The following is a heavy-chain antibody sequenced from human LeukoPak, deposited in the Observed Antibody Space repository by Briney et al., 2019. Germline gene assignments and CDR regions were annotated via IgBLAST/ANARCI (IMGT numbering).Heavy chain of an antibody. CDR3: ARVNSGYFGSDY. D-gene: IGHD3-22*01. CDR2: ISVYNGNT. J-gene: IGHJ4*02. CDR1: GYTFTSYG. V-gene: IGHV1-18*01. Sequence: EASVKVSCKASGYTFTSYGISWVRRAPGQGLEWMGWISVYNGNTNYAQKLQGRVTMTTDTSTSTAYMELRSLRSDDTAVYYCARVNSGYFGSDYWGQGTLVTVSS.